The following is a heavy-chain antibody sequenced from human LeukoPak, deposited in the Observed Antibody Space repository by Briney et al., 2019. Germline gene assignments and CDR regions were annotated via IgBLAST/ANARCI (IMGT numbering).Heavy chain of an antibody. V-gene: IGHV4-39*01. CDR2: MYYSGST. Sequence: PSETLSLTCTVSGGSISSSSYYWGWIRQPPGKGLEWIGSMYYSGSTYYNPSLKSRVTISGDTSKNQFSLKLSSVTAADTAVYYCARGRYTMVRGVIGRDTDYYYYSYMDVWGKGTTVTISS. CDR3: ARGRYTMVRGVIGRDTDYYYYSYMDV. J-gene: IGHJ6*03. D-gene: IGHD3-10*01. CDR1: GGSISSSSYY.